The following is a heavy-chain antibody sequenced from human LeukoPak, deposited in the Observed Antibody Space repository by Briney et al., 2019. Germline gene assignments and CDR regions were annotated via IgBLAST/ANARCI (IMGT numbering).Heavy chain of an antibody. CDR2: IYYSGST. Sequence: SETLSLTCTVSGGSISSYYWSWIRQPPGKGLEWIGYIYYSGSTNYNPSLKSRVTISVDTSKNQFSLKLSSVTAADTAVYYCARTLVPAANAYYYYYYMDVWGKGTTVTVSS. D-gene: IGHD2-2*01. CDR1: GGSISSYY. V-gene: IGHV4-59*01. CDR3: ARTLVPAANAYYYYYYMDV. J-gene: IGHJ6*03.